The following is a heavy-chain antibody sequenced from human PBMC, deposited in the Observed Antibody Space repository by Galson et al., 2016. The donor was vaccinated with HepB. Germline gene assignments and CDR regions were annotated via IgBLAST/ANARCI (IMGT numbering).Heavy chain of an antibody. CDR3: ARGPYAYNWSPLDF. Sequence: SVKVSCKASGHTFASYAITWVRQAPGQGLEWMGGILSLFGTTKYAPKFQTRVTFSADKSTNTVYMALSGVTSEDTAVDYCARGPYAYNWSPLDFWGQGVLVTVSP. CDR1: GHTFASYA. V-gene: IGHV1-69*06. J-gene: IGHJ4*02. D-gene: IGHD3-16*01. CDR2: ILSLFGTT.